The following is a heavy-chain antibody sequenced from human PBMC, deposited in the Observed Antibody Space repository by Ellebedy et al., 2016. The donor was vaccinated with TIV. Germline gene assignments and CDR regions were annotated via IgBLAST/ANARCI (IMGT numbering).Heavy chain of an antibody. V-gene: IGHV3-23*01. CDR2: ISGSGGST. J-gene: IGHJ1*01. CDR1: GFTFSSYA. Sequence: PGGSLRLSCAASGFTFSSYAMSWVRQAPGKGLEWVSAISGSGGSTYYADSVKGRFTISRDNSKNTLYLQMNSLRAEDTAVYYCARESASSGWYSPEEYFQHWGQGTLVTVSS. CDR3: ARESASSGWYSPEEYFQH. D-gene: IGHD6-19*01.